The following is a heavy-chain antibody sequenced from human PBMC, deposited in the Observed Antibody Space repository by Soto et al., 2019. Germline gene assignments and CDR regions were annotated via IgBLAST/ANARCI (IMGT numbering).Heavy chain of an antibody. CDR2: IGESGTTT. Sequence: EVQLLESGGGLVQPGGSLRLSCAASGFTFSSYAMKWVRQAPGKGLEWVSLIGESGTTTYYADSVKGRFTISRDNSGNQLFLEMYSLRAEDTAVYYCARYIPGVRYYGMDVWGQGTTVTVSS. V-gene: IGHV3-23*01. CDR3: ARYIPGVRYYGMDV. J-gene: IGHJ6*02. CDR1: GFTFSSYA. D-gene: IGHD2-2*01.